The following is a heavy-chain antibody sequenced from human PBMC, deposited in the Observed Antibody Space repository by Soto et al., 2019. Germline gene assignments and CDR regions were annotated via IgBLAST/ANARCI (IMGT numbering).Heavy chain of an antibody. V-gene: IGHV1-18*01. CDR1: GYTFTSYG. J-gene: IGHJ6*03. CDR2: ISAYNGNT. Sequence: ASVKVSCKASGYTFTSYGISWVRQAPGQGLEWMGWISAYNGNTNYAQKLQGRVTMTTDTSTSTAYMELRSLRSDDTAVYYCARAVLSSSWYSEDYYYYYMDVWGKGTTVTVSS. D-gene: IGHD6-13*01. CDR3: ARAVLSSSWYSEDYYYYYMDV.